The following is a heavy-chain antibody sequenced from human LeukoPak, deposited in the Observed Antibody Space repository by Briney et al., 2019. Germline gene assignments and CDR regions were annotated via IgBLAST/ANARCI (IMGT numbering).Heavy chain of an antibody. CDR2: IIGGAGGT. D-gene: IGHD2-2*01. V-gene: IGHV3-23*01. CDR1: GFSFSSHG. Sequence: GGSLRLSCAASGFSFSSHGMSWVRQAPGKGLEWVSGIIGGAGGTYYADSVKGRFTISRDNAKNTLYLQMNGLRAEDTAVYYCAHGSMYQLDYWGQGTLVTVSS. J-gene: IGHJ4*02. CDR3: AHGSMYQLDY.